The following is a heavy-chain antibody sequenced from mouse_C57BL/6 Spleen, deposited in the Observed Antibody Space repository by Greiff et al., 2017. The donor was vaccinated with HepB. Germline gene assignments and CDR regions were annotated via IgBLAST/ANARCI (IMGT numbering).Heavy chain of an antibody. Sequence: QVQLKESGAELVRPGASVKLSCKASGYTFTDYYINWVKQRPGQGLEWIARIYPGSGNTYYNEKFKGKATLTAEKSSSTAYMQLSSLTSEDSAVYFCAREGAAQATWFAYWGQGTLVTVSA. CDR3: AREGAAQATWFAY. D-gene: IGHD3-2*02. J-gene: IGHJ3*01. CDR1: GYTFTDYY. CDR2: IYPGSGNT. V-gene: IGHV1-76*01.